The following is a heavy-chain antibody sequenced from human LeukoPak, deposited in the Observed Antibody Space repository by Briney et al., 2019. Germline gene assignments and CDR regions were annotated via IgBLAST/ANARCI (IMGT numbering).Heavy chain of an antibody. Sequence: GGSLRLSCVGSGFTFNNAWMNWARQAPGKGLEWVASINHNGNVNYYVDSVKGRFTISRDNAKNSLYLQMSNLRAEDTAVYFCARGGGLDVWGQGATVTVSS. V-gene: IGHV3-7*03. CDR3: ARGGGLDV. CDR1: GFTFNNAW. D-gene: IGHD3-16*01. CDR2: INHNGNVN. J-gene: IGHJ6*02.